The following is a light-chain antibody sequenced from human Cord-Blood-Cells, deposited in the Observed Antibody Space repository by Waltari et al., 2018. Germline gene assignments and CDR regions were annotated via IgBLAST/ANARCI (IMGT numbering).Light chain of an antibody. CDR1: SSDVGRYNY. CDR3: SSYTSSSTYV. V-gene: IGLV2-14*03. Sequence: QSALTQPASVSGSPGPSITISCPGTSSDVGRYNYVSWYQQHPGKAPKLMIYDVSNRPSGVSNRFSGSKSGNTASLTISGLQAEDEADYYCSSYTSSSTYVFGTGTKVTVL. CDR2: DVS. J-gene: IGLJ1*01.